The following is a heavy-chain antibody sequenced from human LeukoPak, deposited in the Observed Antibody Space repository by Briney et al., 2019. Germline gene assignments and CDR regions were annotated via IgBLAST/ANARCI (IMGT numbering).Heavy chain of an antibody. CDR1: GFTFSSYA. Sequence: GGSLRLSCAASGFTFSSYAMSWVRQAPGKGLEWVSAISGSGGSTYYADSVKGRFTISRDNSKNTLHLQMNSLRAEDTAVYYCARGGDGSGWSRFDPWGQGTLVTVSS. D-gene: IGHD6-19*01. CDR3: ARGGDGSGWSRFDP. V-gene: IGHV3-23*01. J-gene: IGHJ5*02. CDR2: ISGSGGST.